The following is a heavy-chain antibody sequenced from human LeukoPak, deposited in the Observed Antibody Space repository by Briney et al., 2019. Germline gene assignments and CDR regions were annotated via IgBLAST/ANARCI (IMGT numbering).Heavy chain of an antibody. Sequence: PLASVKVSCKASGYTFTSYYMHWVRQAPGQGLEWMGRIIPIVGIAKYAQKLQGRVTITADKSTSTAYMELSSLRSEDTAVYYCARDLGPPDYSNYEFLDYYGMDVWGQGTTVTVSS. J-gene: IGHJ6*02. D-gene: IGHD4-11*01. CDR1: GYTFTSYY. V-gene: IGHV1-69*04. CDR3: ARDLGPPDYSNYEFLDYYGMDV. CDR2: IIPIVGIA.